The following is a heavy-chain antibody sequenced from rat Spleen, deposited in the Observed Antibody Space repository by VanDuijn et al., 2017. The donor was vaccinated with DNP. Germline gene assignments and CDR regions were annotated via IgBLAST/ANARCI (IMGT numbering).Heavy chain of an antibody. Sequence: EVEVVETGGGLVQPGRSLKLSCVASGFTFSTYWMYWIRRVPGKGLEWIASINPAGGRTSYRDSVKGRFTISRDNAKSSLYLQMDSLRSEDTATYYCATSTGAYWGQGTLVTVSS. CDR1: GFTFSTYW. CDR2: INPAGGRT. V-gene: IGHV5-58*01. CDR3: ATSTGAY. J-gene: IGHJ3*01. D-gene: IGHD1-2*01.